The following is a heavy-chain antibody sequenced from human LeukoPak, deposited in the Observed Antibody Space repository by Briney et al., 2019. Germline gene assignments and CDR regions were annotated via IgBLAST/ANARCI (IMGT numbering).Heavy chain of an antibody. CDR1: GFTFDDYG. Sequence: SGGSLRLSCAASGFTFDDYGMSWVRQAPGKGLEWVSGINWNGGSTGYADSVKGRFTISRGNAKNSLYLQMNSLRAEDTALYYCARDVNMGWSGCYSERYNRFDPWGQGTLVTVSS. V-gene: IGHV3-20*04. D-gene: IGHD1-26*01. J-gene: IGHJ5*02. CDR2: INWNGGST. CDR3: ARDVNMGWSGCYSERYNRFDP.